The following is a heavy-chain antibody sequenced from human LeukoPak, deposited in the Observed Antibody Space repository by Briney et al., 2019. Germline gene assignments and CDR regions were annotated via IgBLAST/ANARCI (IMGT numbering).Heavy chain of an antibody. CDR3: ARDSMIGAFDI. J-gene: IGHJ3*02. Sequence: KPSETLSLTCTVSGGSISSSSYYWGWIRQPPGKGREGIGSIYYSGSTYYNPALKSRVTISVDTSKNQCSLKLSSVPAADTAVYYCARDSMIGAFDIWGQGTMVTVSS. CDR2: IYYSGST. V-gene: IGHV4-39*07. CDR1: GGSISSSSYY. D-gene: IGHD3-22*01.